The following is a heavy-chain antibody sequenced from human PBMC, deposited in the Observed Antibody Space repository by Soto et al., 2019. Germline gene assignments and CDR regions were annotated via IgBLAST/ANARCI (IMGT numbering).Heavy chain of an antibody. V-gene: IGHV3-23*01. CDR3: AKDGYGSGSYYNPHYYYGMDV. CDR1: GFTFSSYA. J-gene: IGHJ6*02. Sequence: GGSLRLSCAASGFTFSSYAMSWVRQAPGKGLEWVSAISGSGGSTYYADSVKGRFTISRDNSKNTLYLQMNSLRAEDTAVYYCAKDGYGSGSYYNPHYYYGMDVWGQGTTVTVSS. CDR2: ISGSGGST. D-gene: IGHD3-10*01.